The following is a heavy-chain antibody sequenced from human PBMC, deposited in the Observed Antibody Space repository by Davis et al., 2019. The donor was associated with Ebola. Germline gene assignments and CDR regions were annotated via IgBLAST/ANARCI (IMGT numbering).Heavy chain of an antibody. D-gene: IGHD3-22*01. V-gene: IGHV3-73*01. CDR2: IRSKANSYAT. J-gene: IGHJ4*02. Sequence: GESLKISCAASGFTFSGSAMHWVRQASGKGLEWVGRIRSKANSYATAYAASVKGRFTISRDNSKNSLYLQMNSLRTEDTALYYCAKDIQLVYDTSGFDYWGQGTLVTVSS. CDR1: GFTFSGSA. CDR3: AKDIQLVYDTSGFDY.